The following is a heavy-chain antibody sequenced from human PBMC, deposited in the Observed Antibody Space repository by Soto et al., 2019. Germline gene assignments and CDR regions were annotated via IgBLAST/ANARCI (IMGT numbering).Heavy chain of an antibody. D-gene: IGHD3-22*01. V-gene: IGHV3-53*01. CDR2: IYSGGST. Sequence: GGSLRLSCAASWFTVSSNYMSWVRQAPGKGLEWVSVIYSGGSTYYADSVKGRFTISRDNSKNTLYLQMNSLRAEDTAVYYCAKARAGVGSSGYWVTDYWGKGTLVTVSS. CDR1: WFTVSSNY. CDR3: AKARAGVGSSGYWVTDY. J-gene: IGHJ4*02.